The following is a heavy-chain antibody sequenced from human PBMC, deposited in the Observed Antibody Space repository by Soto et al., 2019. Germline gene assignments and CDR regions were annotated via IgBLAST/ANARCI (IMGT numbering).Heavy chain of an antibody. D-gene: IGHD5-18*01. Sequence: AVKVSCKAAGGTFSSYAISCVRQAPGQGLEWMGGIIPIFGTANYAQKFQGRVTITADESTSTAYMELSSLRSEDTAVYYCARTRIQLWFPGRQQLEGYRDYYYYYGMDVWGQGTTVTVS. CDR3: ARTRIQLWFPGRQQLEGYRDYYYYYGMDV. CDR2: IIPIFGTA. J-gene: IGHJ6*02. CDR1: GGTFSSYA. V-gene: IGHV1-69*13.